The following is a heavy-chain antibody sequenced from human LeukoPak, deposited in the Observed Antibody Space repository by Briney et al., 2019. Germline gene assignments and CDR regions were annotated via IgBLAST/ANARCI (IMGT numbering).Heavy chain of an antibody. CDR3: ARAGVWYYDSSGSPLDY. Sequence: APVKVSCKASGYTFTSYGISWVRQAPGQGLEWMGWISAYNGNTNYAQKLQGRVTMTTDTSTSTAYMELRSLRSDDTAVYYCARAGVWYYDSSGSPLDYWGQGTLVTVSS. J-gene: IGHJ4*02. CDR1: GYTFTSYG. CDR2: ISAYNGNT. D-gene: IGHD3-22*01. V-gene: IGHV1-18*01.